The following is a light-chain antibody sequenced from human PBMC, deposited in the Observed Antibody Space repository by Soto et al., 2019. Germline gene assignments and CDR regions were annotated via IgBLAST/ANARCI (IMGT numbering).Light chain of an antibody. Sequence: EIVLTQSPSTLSLSPGERATLSCRASQSLTNNYFAWYQQKPGRALRLLIDGASTRATGIPDRFSGSGSGTDLTLTSSRLEPEDVAVDYCQQYEAVVTFGQGTKVEI. V-gene: IGKV3-20*01. CDR1: QSLTNNY. CDR3: QQYEAVVT. CDR2: GAS. J-gene: IGKJ1*01.